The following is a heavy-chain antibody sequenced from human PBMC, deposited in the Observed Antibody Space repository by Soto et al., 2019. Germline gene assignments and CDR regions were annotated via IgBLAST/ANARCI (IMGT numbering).Heavy chain of an antibody. CDR3: ASGGTTVTPNSYYYYGMDV. V-gene: IGHV1-18*01. D-gene: IGHD4-17*01. CDR1: GYTFTGYD. J-gene: IGHJ6*02. CDR2: VSAYNGNT. Sequence: ASVKVSCKASGYTFTGYDISWVRQAPGQGLEWMGWVSAYNGNTNYAQRFQGRVIMTADTSTSTAYMELSSLRSEDTAVYYCASGGTTVTPNSYYYYGMDVWG.